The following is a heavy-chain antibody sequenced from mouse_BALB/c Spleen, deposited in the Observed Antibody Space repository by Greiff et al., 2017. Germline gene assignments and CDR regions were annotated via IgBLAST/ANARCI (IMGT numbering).Heavy chain of an antibody. J-gene: IGHJ4*01. CDR1: GDSITSGY. V-gene: IGHV3-8*02. Sequence: DVKLQESGPSLVKPSQTLSLTCSVTGDSITSGYWNWIRKFPGNKLEYMGYISYSGSTYYNPSLKSRISITRDTSKNQYYLQLNSVTTEDTATYYCARTTTAHYYYAMDYWGQGTSVTVSS. D-gene: IGHD1-2*01. CDR2: ISYSGST. CDR3: ARTTTAHYYYAMDY.